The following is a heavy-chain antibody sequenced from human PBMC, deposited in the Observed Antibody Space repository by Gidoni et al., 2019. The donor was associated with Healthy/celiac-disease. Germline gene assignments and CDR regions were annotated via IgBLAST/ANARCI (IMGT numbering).Heavy chain of an antibody. D-gene: IGHD3-22*01. Sequence: EVQLVESGGGLVQPGGSLRLSCAASGFTFSSYSMNWVRQAPGKGLEWVSYISSSSSTIYYADSVKGRFTISRDNAKNSLYLQMNSLRAEDTAVYYCARDLRPYYYDSSGPYYFDYWGQGTLVTVSS. CDR1: GFTFSSYS. J-gene: IGHJ4*02. CDR3: ARDLRPYYYDSSGPYYFDY. CDR2: ISSSSSTI. V-gene: IGHV3-48*01.